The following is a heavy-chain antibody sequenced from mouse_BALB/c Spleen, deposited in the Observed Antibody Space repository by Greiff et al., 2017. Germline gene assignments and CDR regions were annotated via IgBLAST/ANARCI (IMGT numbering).Heavy chain of an antibody. D-gene: IGHD2-3*01. V-gene: IGHV3-2*02. Sequence: EVQLQQSGPGLVKPSQSLSLTCTVTGYSITSDYAWNWIRQFPGNKLEWMGYISYSGSTSYNPSLKSRISITRDTSKNQFFLQLNSVTTEDTATYCCARNDGYYRAWFADWGQGTLVTVSA. CDR3: ARNDGYYRAWFAD. CDR1: GYSITSDYA. CDR2: ISYSGST. J-gene: IGHJ3*01.